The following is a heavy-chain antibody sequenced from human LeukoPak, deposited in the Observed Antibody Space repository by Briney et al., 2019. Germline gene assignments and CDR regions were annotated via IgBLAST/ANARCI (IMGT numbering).Heavy chain of an antibody. D-gene: IGHD3-3*01. CDR1: GGSFSGYY. CDR2: INHSGST. Sequence: SETLSLTCAVYGGSFSGYYWSWIRQPPGKGLEWIGEINHSGSTNYNPSLKSRVTISVDTSKNQFSLKLSSVTAADTAVYYCARGRFGVTSYYYYYMDVWGKGTTVTVSS. V-gene: IGHV4-34*01. J-gene: IGHJ6*03. CDR3: ARGRFGVTSYYYYYMDV.